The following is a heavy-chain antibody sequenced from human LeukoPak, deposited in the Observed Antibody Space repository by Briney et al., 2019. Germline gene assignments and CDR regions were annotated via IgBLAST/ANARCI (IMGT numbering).Heavy chain of an antibody. Sequence: SETLSLTCIVSGGSISSYYWSWIRQPAGKGLEWIGRIYTSGSTNYNPSLKSRVTMSVDTSKNQFSLKLSSVTAADTAVYYCARDFAYNWNYYYYYYMDVWGKGTTVTVSS. J-gene: IGHJ6*03. D-gene: IGHD1-20*01. CDR1: GGSISSYY. V-gene: IGHV4-4*07. CDR2: IYTSGST. CDR3: ARDFAYNWNYYYYYYMDV.